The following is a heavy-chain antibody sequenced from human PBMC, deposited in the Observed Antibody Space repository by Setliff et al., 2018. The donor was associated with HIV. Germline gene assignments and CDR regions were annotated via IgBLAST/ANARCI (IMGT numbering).Heavy chain of an antibody. CDR1: GFTFSDHY. CDR3: VKEGYSSVSGAYMDV. V-gene: IGHV3-11*04. Sequence: GGSLRLSCAASGFTFSDHYMSWIRQAPGKGLEWVSYISTSGTSKYYADSVRGRFTVSRDNAKNSLYLQMNSLRAEDTALYYCVKEGYSSVSGAYMDVWGKGTTVTVSS. D-gene: IGHD6-19*01. J-gene: IGHJ6*04. CDR2: ISTSGTSK.